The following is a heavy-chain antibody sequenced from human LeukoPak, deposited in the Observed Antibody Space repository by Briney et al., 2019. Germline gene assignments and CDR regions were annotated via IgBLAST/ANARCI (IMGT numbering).Heavy chain of an antibody. D-gene: IGHD4-17*01. Sequence: GASVKVSCKASGGTFSSYAISWVRQAPGQGLEWMGRIIPILGIANYAQKFQGRVTITADKSTSTAYMELSSLRSEDTAVYYCARVVTTSRQGYYGMDVWGQGTTVTVSS. V-gene: IGHV1-69*04. CDR1: GGTFSSYA. CDR2: IIPILGIA. J-gene: IGHJ6*02. CDR3: ARVVTTSRQGYYGMDV.